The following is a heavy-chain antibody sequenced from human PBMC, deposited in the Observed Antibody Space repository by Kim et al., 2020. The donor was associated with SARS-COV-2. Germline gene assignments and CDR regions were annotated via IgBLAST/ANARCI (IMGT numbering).Heavy chain of an antibody. Sequence: GGSLRLSCAASGFTFSSYAMHWVRQAPGKGLEWVAVISYDGSNKYYADSVKGRFTISRDNSKNTLYLQMNSLRAEDTAVYYCAREAGWFGELFRGYIDYWGQGTLVTVSS. CDR3: AREAGWFGELFRGYIDY. J-gene: IGHJ4*02. D-gene: IGHD3-10*01. CDR2: ISYDGSNK. CDR1: GFTFSSYA. V-gene: IGHV3-30*04.